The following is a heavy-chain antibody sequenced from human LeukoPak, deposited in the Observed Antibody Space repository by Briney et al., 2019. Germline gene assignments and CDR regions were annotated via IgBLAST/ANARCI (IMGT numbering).Heavy chain of an antibody. CDR1: GFTFSSNA. Sequence: GGSLRLSCAASGFTFSSNAMHWVRQAPGKGLEWVAVISYDGSNKYYADSVKGRFTISRDNAKNTVHLQMNSLRVDDTAVYYCARDGQGPISLDYWGQGTPVTVSS. CDR2: ISYDGSNK. J-gene: IGHJ4*02. V-gene: IGHV3-30-3*01. CDR3: ARDGQGPISLDY. D-gene: IGHD2/OR15-2a*01.